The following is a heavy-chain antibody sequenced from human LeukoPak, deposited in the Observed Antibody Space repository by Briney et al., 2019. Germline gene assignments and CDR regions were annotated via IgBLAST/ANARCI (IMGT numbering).Heavy chain of an antibody. CDR3: AVDYGDFLFDY. D-gene: IGHD4-17*01. J-gene: IGHJ4*02. CDR2: MNPNSGNT. V-gene: IGHV1-8*01. CDR1: GYTFTTYD. Sequence: GASVKVSCKASGYTFTTYDINWVRQATGQGLEWMGWMNPNSGNTGYAQKFQGRVSMTRNTSISTAYMELSSLRSEDTAVYYCAVDYGDFLFDYWGQGTLVTVSS.